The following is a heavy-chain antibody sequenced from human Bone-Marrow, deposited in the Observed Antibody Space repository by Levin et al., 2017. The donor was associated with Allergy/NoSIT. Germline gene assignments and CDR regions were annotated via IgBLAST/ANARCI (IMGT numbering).Heavy chain of an antibody. CDR3: ATVGYSYGPKYYFVH. D-gene: IGHD5-18*01. CDR1: GLTFSDYF. Sequence: AGESLKISCAASGLTFSDYFMSWVRQAPGKGLEWISYISNGGSTIYYADSVKGRFTISRDNAQNSLHLQMDGLRAEDTAMYFCATVGYSYGPKYYFVHWGQGTLVTVSS. V-gene: IGHV3-11*01. J-gene: IGHJ4*02. CDR2: ISNGGSTI.